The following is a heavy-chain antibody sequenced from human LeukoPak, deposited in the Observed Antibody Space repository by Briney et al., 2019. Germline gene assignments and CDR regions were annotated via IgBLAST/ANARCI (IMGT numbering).Heavy chain of an antibody. D-gene: IGHD3-3*01. CDR2: IKQDGTEK. J-gene: IGHJ4*02. CDR3: ARESYDFWSGYPTGFDY. CDR1: GGSISSSSYY. V-gene: IGHV3-7*01. Sequence: ETLSLTCTVSGGSISSSSYYWGWIRQPPGKGLEWVANIKQDGTEKYYVDSVKGRFTISRDNAKNSLYLQMNSLRAEDTAVYYCARESYDFWSGYPTGFDYWGQGTLVTVSS.